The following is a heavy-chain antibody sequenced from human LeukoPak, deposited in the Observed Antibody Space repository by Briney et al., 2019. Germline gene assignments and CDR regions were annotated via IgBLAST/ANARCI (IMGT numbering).Heavy chain of an antibody. J-gene: IGHJ4*02. CDR1: GFTLSGYA. V-gene: IGHV3-23*01. CDR2: ISGSGEGT. Sequence: GGSPRLSRAASGFTLSGYAMSWVRHAPRKGLEWVSAISGSGEGTYYTDSVKGRFTSPRGNSKNTLFLQMNSLRAEDTAVYYCAKAGVLTLVGGVMVDYWGQGTLVTVSS. D-gene: IGHD3-10*01. CDR3: AKAGVLTLVGGVMVDY.